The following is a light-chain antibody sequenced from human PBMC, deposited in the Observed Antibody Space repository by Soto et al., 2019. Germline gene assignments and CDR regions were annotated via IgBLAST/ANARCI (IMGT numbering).Light chain of an antibody. CDR3: CSYAVTFTLV. Sequence: QSALTQPRSVSGSPGQSVTISCTGTSSDVGAYNYVSWYQQHPGKAPKLVIYDVTKRPSGVPDRFSGSKSGNTASLTISGLQAEDEADYYCCSYAVTFTLVFGGGTKVTVL. CDR1: SSDVGAYNY. CDR2: DVT. V-gene: IGLV2-11*01. J-gene: IGLJ2*01.